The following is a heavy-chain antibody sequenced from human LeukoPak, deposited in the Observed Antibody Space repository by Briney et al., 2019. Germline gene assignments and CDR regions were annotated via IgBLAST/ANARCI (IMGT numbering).Heavy chain of an antibody. CDR1: GGSISSYY. J-gene: IGHJ4*02. CDR2: IYYSGST. V-gene: IGHV4-59*01. CDR3: ARERYCSGGSCYSGIDY. D-gene: IGHD2-15*01. Sequence: PSETLSLTCTVSGGSISSYYWSWIRQPPGKGLEWIGYIYYSGSTNYNPSLKSRVTISVDTSKNQFSLKLSSVTAADTAVYYCARERYCSGGSCYSGIDYWGKGTLVTVSS.